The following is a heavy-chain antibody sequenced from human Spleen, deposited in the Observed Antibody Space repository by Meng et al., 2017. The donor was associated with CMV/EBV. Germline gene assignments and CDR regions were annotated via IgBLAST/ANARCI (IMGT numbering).Heavy chain of an antibody. J-gene: IGHJ6*02. CDR3: ARDCSSTSCYPVCCYYYGMDV. V-gene: IGHV1-69*05. CDR2: IIPIFGTA. Sequence: SVKVSCKASGGTFSSYAISWVRQAPGQGLEWMGGIIPIFGTANYAQKFQGRVTITTDESTGTAYMELSSLRSEDTAVYYCARDCSSTSCYPVCCYYYGMDVWGQGTTVTVSS. CDR1: GGTFSSYA. D-gene: IGHD2-2*01.